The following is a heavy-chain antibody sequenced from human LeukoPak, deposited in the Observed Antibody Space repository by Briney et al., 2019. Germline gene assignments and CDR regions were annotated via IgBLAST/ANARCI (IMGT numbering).Heavy chain of an antibody. CDR1: GFTFSSYA. V-gene: IGHV3-23*01. CDR2: ISGSGGST. D-gene: IGHD5-18*01. J-gene: IGHJ4*02. Sequence: GGFLRLSCAASGFTFSSYAMSWVRQAPGKGLEWVSAISGSGGSTYYADSVKGRFTISRDNSKNTLYLQMNSLRAEDTAVYYCAKDRAGYSYGFGDYWGQGTLVTVSS. CDR3: AKDRAGYSYGFGDY.